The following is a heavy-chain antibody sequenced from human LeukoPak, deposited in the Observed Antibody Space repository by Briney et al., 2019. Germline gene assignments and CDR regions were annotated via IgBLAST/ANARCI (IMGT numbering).Heavy chain of an antibody. D-gene: IGHD3-3*01. CDR3: AGDLRKQGFWS. Sequence: PGGSLRLSCAASGFNVSTNYMSWVRQAPGRGLEWVSTIYSGERTDYADSVKNRFTISRDKTMNTLYLQMSSLRVEDTAVYYCAGDLRKQGFWSWGQGTLVTVSS. J-gene: IGHJ4*02. CDR1: GFNVSTNY. V-gene: IGHV3-66*01. CDR2: IYSGERT.